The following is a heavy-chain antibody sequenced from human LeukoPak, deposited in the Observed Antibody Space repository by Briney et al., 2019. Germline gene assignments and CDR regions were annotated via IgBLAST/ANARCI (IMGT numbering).Heavy chain of an antibody. V-gene: IGHV3-23*01. CDR3: AKGLWDYYGSGIMYYTMDV. CDR1: GFTFSNYV. D-gene: IGHD3-10*01. CDR2: ISGSGGRT. Sequence: PGGSLRLSCAASGFTFSNYVMGWVRQAPGKGQDGVSTISGSGGRTYYADSVKGRFTISRDNSKNTLYLQVNSLRAEDTAVYYCAKGLWDYYGSGIMYYTMDVWGQGTTVTVSS. J-gene: IGHJ6*02.